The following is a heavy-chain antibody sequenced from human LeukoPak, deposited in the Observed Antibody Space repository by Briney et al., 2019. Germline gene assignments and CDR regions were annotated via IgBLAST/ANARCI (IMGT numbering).Heavy chain of an antibody. J-gene: IGHJ6*02. V-gene: IGHV3-20*04. CDR2: INWNGGST. Sequence: GGSLRLSCAASGFTFSNYAMSWVRLAPGKGLEWVSGINWNGGSTGYADSVKGRFTISRDNAKNSLYLQMNSLRAEDTALYYCNGYCSSASCYSDMDVWGQGTTVTVSS. CDR1: GFTFSNYA. CDR3: NGYCSSASCYSDMDV. D-gene: IGHD2-2*02.